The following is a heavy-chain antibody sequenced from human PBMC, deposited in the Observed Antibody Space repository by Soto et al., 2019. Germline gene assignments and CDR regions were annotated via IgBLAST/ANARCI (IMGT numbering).Heavy chain of an antibody. J-gene: IGHJ3*02. CDR2: IYYSGTT. V-gene: IGHV4-59*01. D-gene: IGHD1-26*01. Sequence: SETLSLTCTVSSGSIGTYFWSWIRQPPGKGLEWIGYIYYSGTTNYNPSLKSRVTIFLDTSKNQFSLRLSSVTAADTAVYYCARGRGGTYDAFNIWGQGTLVTVSS. CDR3: ARGRGGTYDAFNI. CDR1: SGSIGTYF.